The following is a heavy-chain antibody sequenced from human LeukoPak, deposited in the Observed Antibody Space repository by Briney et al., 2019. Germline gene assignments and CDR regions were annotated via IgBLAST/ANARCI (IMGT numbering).Heavy chain of an antibody. CDR2: ISYDGSNK. CDR3: AKSYCSSTSCESLVGYYFDY. J-gene: IGHJ4*02. CDR1: GFTFSSYG. D-gene: IGHD2-2*01. Sequence: PGGSLRLSCAASGFTFSSYGMHWVRQAPGKGLEWVAVISYDGSNKYYADSVKGRFTISRDNSKNTLYLQMNSLRAEDTAVYYCAKSYCSSTSCESLVGYYFDYWGQGTLVTVSS. V-gene: IGHV3-30*18.